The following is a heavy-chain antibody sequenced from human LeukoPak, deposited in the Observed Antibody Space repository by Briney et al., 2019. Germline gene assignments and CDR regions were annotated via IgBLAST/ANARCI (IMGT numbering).Heavy chain of an antibody. J-gene: IGHJ4*02. CDR3: ARGNQGSYYQGDDY. CDR2: MNPNSGNT. Sequence: ASVKVSCKASGYTFTSYDINWVRQATGQGLEWMGWMNPNSGNTGYAQKFQGRVTMTRNTSISTAYMELSSLRSEDTAVYCCARGNQGSYYQGDDYWGPGTLVTVSS. CDR1: GYTFTSYD. D-gene: IGHD3-10*01. V-gene: IGHV1-8*01.